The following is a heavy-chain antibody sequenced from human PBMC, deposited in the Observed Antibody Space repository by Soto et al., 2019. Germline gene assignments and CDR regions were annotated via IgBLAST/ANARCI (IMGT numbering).Heavy chain of an antibody. Sequence: QVQLVQSGAEVKKPGSSVKVSCKASGGTFSSYAISWVRQAPGQGLEWMGGIIPIFGTANYAQKFQGRVTITADESTSTAYMELSSLRSEDTAVYYCAREAKNPLIAAAGTGRFDYWGQGTPVTVSS. J-gene: IGHJ4*02. CDR2: IIPIFGTA. V-gene: IGHV1-69*12. CDR1: GGTFSSYA. CDR3: AREAKNPLIAAAGTGRFDY. D-gene: IGHD6-13*01.